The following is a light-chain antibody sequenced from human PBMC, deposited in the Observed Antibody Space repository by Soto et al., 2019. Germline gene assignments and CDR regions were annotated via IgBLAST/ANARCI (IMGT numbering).Light chain of an antibody. CDR2: GAS. Sequence: EIGLTQSPDTLSLSPGERATLSFMAIQVISNTYLSWYQQKPGQAPRLLIYGASFRATGIPDRFTGSGSGTDFTLTITRLEPEDFAVYYCQQFGGSSRTFGQGTKVDIK. CDR1: QVISNTY. V-gene: IGKV3-20*01. CDR3: QQFGGSSRT. J-gene: IGKJ1*01.